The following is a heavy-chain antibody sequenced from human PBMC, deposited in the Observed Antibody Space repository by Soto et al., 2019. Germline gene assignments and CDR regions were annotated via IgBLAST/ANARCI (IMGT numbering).Heavy chain of an antibody. Sequence: SETLSLTCIVSGVSVRSYTWSWVRQPANKGLEWIGRVFSSVSATYNPSLKSRVSISMDTPENRISLELDSVTAADAGVYFCARDGMTTGDTWGPGTLVTVSS. J-gene: IGHJ4*02. CDR1: GVSVRSYT. V-gene: IGHV4-4*07. CDR2: VFSSVSA. D-gene: IGHD2-21*02. CDR3: ARDGMTTGDT.